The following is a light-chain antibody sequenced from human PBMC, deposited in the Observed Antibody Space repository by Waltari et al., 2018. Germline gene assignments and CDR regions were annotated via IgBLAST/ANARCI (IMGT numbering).Light chain of an antibody. CDR2: KAN. CDR1: SGSVSSTSF. J-gene: IGLJ3*02. CDR3: LVYMGSGIWV. Sequence: QTVVTQEPSLSVSPGGTVTLTCALSSGSVSSTSFVSWYQQSPGQTPRTLVYKANIRSSGVPDRCSGSIFGNKAALIITGAQADDESDYFCLVYMGSGIWVFGGGTKLTVL. V-gene: IGLV8-61*01.